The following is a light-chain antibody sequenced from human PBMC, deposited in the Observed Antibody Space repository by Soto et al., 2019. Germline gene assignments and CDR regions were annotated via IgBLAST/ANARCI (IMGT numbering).Light chain of an antibody. CDR3: CSYAGSSSFV. Sequence: QSALTQPASVSGSPGQSITISCTGTSSDVGKYNLVAWYQHHTGKGPKLIIYEVTERPSGVSNRFSGSKSGNTASLTISGLQAEDETDYYCCSYAGSSSFVFGTGTKVTVL. CDR1: SSDVGKYNL. CDR2: EVT. V-gene: IGLV2-23*02. J-gene: IGLJ1*01.